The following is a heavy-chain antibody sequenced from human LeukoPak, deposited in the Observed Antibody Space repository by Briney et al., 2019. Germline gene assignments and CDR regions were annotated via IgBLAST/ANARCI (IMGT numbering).Heavy chain of an antibody. Sequence: GGSLRLSCAVSAFTFSNYNMNWVRQAPGKGLEWVAYISSSSITIFYADSVKGRFTISRDNAKNSLYLEMNSLRAEDTAVYYCARDRSGDNWSYYYAVDVWGQGTTVTVSS. V-gene: IGHV3-48*04. CDR3: ARDRSGDNWSYYYAVDV. CDR1: AFTFSNYN. J-gene: IGHJ6*02. CDR2: ISSSSITI. D-gene: IGHD1-1*01.